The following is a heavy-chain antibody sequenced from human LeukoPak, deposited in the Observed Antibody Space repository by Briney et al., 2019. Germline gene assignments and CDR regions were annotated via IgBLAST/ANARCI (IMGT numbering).Heavy chain of an antibody. Sequence: GRSLRLSCTASGFTFGDYAMNWVRQAPGKGLEWISFIRSKAYGGTTEYAASVKGTFTISRDDSNSIAYLQMNSLKTEDTAVYYCARLTYCGGASCYFDPWGQGTLVTVSS. CDR1: GFTFGDYA. J-gene: IGHJ5*02. V-gene: IGHV3-49*04. CDR3: ARLTYCGGASCYFDP. D-gene: IGHD2-15*01. CDR2: IRSKAYGGTT.